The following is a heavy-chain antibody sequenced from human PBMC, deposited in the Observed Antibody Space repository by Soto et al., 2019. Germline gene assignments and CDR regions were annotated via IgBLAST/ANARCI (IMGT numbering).Heavy chain of an antibody. Sequence: EVQLVESGGGLVKPGGSLRLSCAASGFTFSSYSMNWVRQAPGKGLEWVSSISSSSSYIYYADSVKGRFTISRDNAKNSLYRQMNSLRAEDTAVYYWARDFRTYSSSWYSGFDYWGQGTLVTVSS. CDR1: GFTFSSYS. D-gene: IGHD6-13*01. CDR2: ISSSSSYI. CDR3: ARDFRTYSSSWYSGFDY. J-gene: IGHJ4*02. V-gene: IGHV3-21*01.